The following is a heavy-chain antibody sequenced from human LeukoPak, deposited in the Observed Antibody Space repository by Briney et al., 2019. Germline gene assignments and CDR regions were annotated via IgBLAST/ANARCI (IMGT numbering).Heavy chain of an antibody. D-gene: IGHD5-24*01. J-gene: IGHJ4*02. CDR2: IKLDGSER. V-gene: IGHV3-7*01. Sequence: GGSLRLSCAASGFTFSSYWMTWVRQTPGKRLEWLANIKLDGSERNYADSLKGRFTISRDNAKNSLYLQMNSLSAEDTAVYYCARELPDCNGYLTADYWGLGTLVTVSS. CDR3: ARELPDCNGYLTADY. CDR1: GFTFSSYW.